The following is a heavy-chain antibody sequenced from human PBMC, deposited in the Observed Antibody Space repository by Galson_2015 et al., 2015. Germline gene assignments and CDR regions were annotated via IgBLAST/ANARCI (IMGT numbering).Heavy chain of an antibody. V-gene: IGHV3-64D*08. Sequence: SLRLSCATSGFTFSKTPMYWVRQAPGKGLEYISAFNKNGAYIFYSDSVKGRFTISRDDSKNTLFLQMSSLRPEDTAVYYCVKSDYYYESDRYEGWFDPWGQGTLVTVSS. CDR1: GFTFSKTP. CDR2: FNKNGAYI. D-gene: IGHD3-22*01. CDR3: VKSDYYYESDRYEGWFDP. J-gene: IGHJ5*02.